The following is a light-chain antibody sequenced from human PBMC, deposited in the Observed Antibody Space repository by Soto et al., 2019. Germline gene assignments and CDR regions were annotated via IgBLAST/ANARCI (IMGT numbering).Light chain of an antibody. V-gene: IGKV3-15*01. CDR1: QSISIN. Sequence: EIVMTQSPATLSVSPGERAILSCRASQSISINLAWYQQKPGQAPRLLIYAASNRATGVPARFSGSWSGTEFTLTISSLQSEDFAVYYCQQYGSSPWTFGQGTKVDIK. J-gene: IGKJ1*01. CDR3: QQYGSSPWT. CDR2: AAS.